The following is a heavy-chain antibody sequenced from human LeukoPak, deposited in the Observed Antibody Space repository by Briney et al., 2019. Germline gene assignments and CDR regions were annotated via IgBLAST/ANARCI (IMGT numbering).Heavy chain of an antibody. CDR3: ARDPSGGWSFFDY. Sequence: PSETLSLTCAVYGGSFSGDFWSWIRQSPGKGLEWIGEINHGGSTTYNPSLQSRVTMSVDTSTNQISLKMTSVTAADTAVYYCARDPSGGWSFFDYWGQGTLVTVSS. CDR1: GGSFSGDF. V-gene: IGHV4-34*01. J-gene: IGHJ4*02. D-gene: IGHD6-19*01. CDR2: INHGGST.